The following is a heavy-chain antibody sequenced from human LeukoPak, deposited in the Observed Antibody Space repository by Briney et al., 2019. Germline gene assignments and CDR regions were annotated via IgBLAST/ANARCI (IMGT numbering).Heavy chain of an antibody. CDR3: AREHQALNAFDI. J-gene: IGHJ3*02. D-gene: IGHD2-2*01. CDR1: GCSISSYY. V-gene: IGHV4-59*01. Sequence: PSETLSLTCTVSGCSISSYYWSWIRQPPGKGLEWIGYIYYSGSTNYNPSLKSRVTISVDTSKNQFSLKLSSVTAADTAVYYCAREHQALNAFDIWGQGTMVTVSS. CDR2: IYYSGST.